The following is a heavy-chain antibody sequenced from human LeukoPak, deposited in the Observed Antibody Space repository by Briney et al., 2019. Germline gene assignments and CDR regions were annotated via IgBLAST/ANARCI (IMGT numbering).Heavy chain of an antibody. Sequence: GGSLRLSCAASGFTFSNYAMNWVRQAPGKGLEWVSYISSRSRTIYYADSVKGRFTISRDNSKNTLYLQMNSLGAEDTAVYYCAREWEYHYNRRRGAFDVWGRGTMVTVSS. V-gene: IGHV3-48*01. J-gene: IGHJ3*01. CDR1: GFTFSNYA. CDR3: AREWEYHYNRRRGAFDV. D-gene: IGHD3-22*01. CDR2: ISSRSRTI.